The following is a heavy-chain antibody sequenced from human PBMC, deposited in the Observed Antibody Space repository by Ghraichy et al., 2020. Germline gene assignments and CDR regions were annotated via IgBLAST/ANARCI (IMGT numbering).Heavy chain of an antibody. Sequence: GGSLRLSCAASGFTFSSYGMHWVRQAPGKGLEWVAFIRYDGSNKYYADSVKGRFTISRDNSKNTLYLQMNSLRAEDTAVYYCAKDMLVVVVAATYFDYWGQGTLVTVSS. CDR3: AKDMLVVVVAATYFDY. CDR1: GFTFSSYG. CDR2: IRYDGSNK. D-gene: IGHD2-15*01. J-gene: IGHJ4*02. V-gene: IGHV3-30*02.